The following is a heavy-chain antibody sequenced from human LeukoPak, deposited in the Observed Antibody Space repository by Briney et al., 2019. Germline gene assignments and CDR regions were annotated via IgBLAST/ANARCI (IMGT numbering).Heavy chain of an antibody. V-gene: IGHV4-4*02. J-gene: IGHJ4*02. D-gene: IGHD1-26*01. CDR2: ISLRGRA. CDR3: ARESGPFCPFGY. CDR1: GGSITTTNW. Sequence: PSESLSLTCALSGGSITTTNWWSWVRQPPGQGLEWSGEISLRGRANHNPSPNSRVATSLQASRHQPSPNLTSVTAADTAIYYCARESGPFCPFGYWGQGTLVTVPS.